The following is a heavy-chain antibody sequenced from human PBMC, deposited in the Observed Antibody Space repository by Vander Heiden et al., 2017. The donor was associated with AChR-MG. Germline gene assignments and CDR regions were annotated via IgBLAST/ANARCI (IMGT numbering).Heavy chain of an antibody. V-gene: IGHV1-69*04. D-gene: IGHD5-12*01. J-gene: IGHJ4*01. CDR3: ARDRIVASQRAPYYFDY. Sequence: QVQLLQSGAEVTKPGSSVKVSCKASGGTFSSYAMNWVRQAPGQGLEWMGRIIPIFVIANSEKKFQGRVTITAEKSTSTAYMEMSSLRSEDTAVYYCARDRIVASQRAPYYFDYWGQGTMVTVSS. CDR1: GGTFSSYA. CDR2: IIPIFVIA.